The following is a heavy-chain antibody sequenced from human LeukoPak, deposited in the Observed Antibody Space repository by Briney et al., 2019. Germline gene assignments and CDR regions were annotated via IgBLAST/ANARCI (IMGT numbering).Heavy chain of an antibody. J-gene: IGHJ6*02. CDR2: ISSSSSYI. CDR3: ARHLGYCSSTSCSYYYYGMDV. D-gene: IGHD2-2*01. CDR1: GFTFSTYS. Sequence: PGGSLRLSCAASGFTFSTYSMNWVRQAPGKGLEWVSSISSSSSYIYYADSVKGRFTISRDNAKNSLYLQMNSLRAEDTAVYYCARHLGYCSSTSCSYYYYGMDVWGQGTTVTVSS. V-gene: IGHV3-21*01.